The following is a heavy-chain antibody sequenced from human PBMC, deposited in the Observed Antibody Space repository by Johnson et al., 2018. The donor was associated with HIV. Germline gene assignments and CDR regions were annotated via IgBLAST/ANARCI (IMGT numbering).Heavy chain of an antibody. CDR3: AKRATVVSGSPSDAFDI. J-gene: IGHJ3*02. CDR2: ISYDGSNK. V-gene: IGHV3-30*18. CDR1: GFTFSSYG. D-gene: IGHD4-23*01. Sequence: QVQLVESGGGVVQPGRSLRLSCAASGFTFSSYGMHWVRQAPGKGLEWVAVISYDGSNKYYADSVKGRFTISRDNSKNTLYLQMNSLRAEDTAVYYCAKRATVVSGSPSDAFDIWGQGTMVTVSS.